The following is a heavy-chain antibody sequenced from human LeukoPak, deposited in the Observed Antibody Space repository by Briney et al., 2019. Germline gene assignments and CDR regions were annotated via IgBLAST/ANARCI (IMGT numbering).Heavy chain of an antibody. CDR3: ATAVDTAMVKVYYYYYGMDV. CDR1: GYTLTELS. J-gene: IGHJ6*02. Sequence: GASVKVSCKVSGYTLTELSMHWVRQAPGKGLEWMGGFDPEDGETIYAQKFQGRVTMTEDTSTDTAYMELSSLRSGDTAVYYCATAVDTAMVKVYYYYYGMDVWGQGTTVTVSS. V-gene: IGHV1-24*01. D-gene: IGHD5-18*01. CDR2: FDPEDGET.